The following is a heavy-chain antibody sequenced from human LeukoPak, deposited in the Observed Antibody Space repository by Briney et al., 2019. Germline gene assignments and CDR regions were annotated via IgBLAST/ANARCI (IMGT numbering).Heavy chain of an antibody. CDR3: ARDPPDNWNFEYNWFDP. D-gene: IGHD1-1*01. Sequence: PGGSLRLSCAVSGFTFDDYGMSWVRQAPGKGLEWVSGINWNGGNRGYADSVKGRFPISRDNAKNSLYLQMNSLRAEDTALYYCARDPPDNWNFEYNWFDPWGQGTLVTVSS. V-gene: IGHV3-20*04. CDR2: INWNGGNR. J-gene: IGHJ5*02. CDR1: GFTFDDYG.